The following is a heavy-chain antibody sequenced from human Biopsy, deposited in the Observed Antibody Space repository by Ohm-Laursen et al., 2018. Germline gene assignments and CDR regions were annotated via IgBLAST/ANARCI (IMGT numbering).Heavy chain of an antibody. CDR3: ARDETGSSVFGPYYYGMDV. CDR2: IYSDLRT. J-gene: IGHJ6*02. CDR1: GFAVSSNY. Sequence: SLRLSCAASGFAVSSNYLTWVRQAPGKGLEWVSLIYSDLRTYYAGSVKGRFTIYRDSSKNTVYLQMSSLTAEDTALYYCARDETGSSVFGPYYYGMDVWGQGTTVTVSS. V-gene: IGHV3-53*01. D-gene: IGHD3-9*01.